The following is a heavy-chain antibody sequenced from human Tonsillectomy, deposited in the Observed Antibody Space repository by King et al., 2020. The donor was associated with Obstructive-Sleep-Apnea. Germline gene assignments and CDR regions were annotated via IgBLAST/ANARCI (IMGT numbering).Heavy chain of an antibody. CDR2: ISSSSSYI. CDR3: ARDSSYTATFDY. D-gene: IGHD5-18*01. V-gene: IGHV3-21*01. J-gene: IGHJ4*02. CDR1: GFTFSSYS. Sequence: VQLVESGGGLVKPGGSLRLSCAASGFTFSSYSMNWVRQAPGKGLEWVSSISSSSSYIYYADSVKGRFTISRDNAKNSLYQQMNSLRAEDTAVYYCARDSSYTATFDYWGQGTLVTVSS.